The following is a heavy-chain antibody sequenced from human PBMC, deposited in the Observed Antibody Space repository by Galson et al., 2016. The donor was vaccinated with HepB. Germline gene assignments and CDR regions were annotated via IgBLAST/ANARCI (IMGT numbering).Heavy chain of an antibody. CDR3: AKGLGTSGMFRVYSFYLDI. V-gene: IGHV3-23*01. D-gene: IGHD1-1*01. CDR2: ISGNGGTT. CDR1: GITFRNFA. J-gene: IGHJ6*03. Sequence: SLRLSCAAPGITFRNFAMSWVRQAPGKGLEWVSTISGNGGTTHYADSVKGRFTISRDTSKNTVFFQLNSLRVEDTAVYYCAKGLGTSGMFRVYSFYLDIWGKGTAVTVSS.